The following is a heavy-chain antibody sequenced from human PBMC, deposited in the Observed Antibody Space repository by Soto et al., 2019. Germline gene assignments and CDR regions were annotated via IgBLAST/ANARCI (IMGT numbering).Heavy chain of an antibody. CDR2: IIPIFGTA. CDR3: ARDAPVRDGWYIYFDY. CDR1: GGTFSSYA. Sequence: QVQLVQSGAEVKKPGSSVKVSCKASGGTFSSYAISWVRQAPGQGLEWMGGIIPIFGTANYAQKFQGRVTITADESTSTAYMELSSLRSEDTGVYYCARDAPVRDGWYIYFDYWGQGTLVTVSS. V-gene: IGHV1-69*12. J-gene: IGHJ4*02. D-gene: IGHD6-19*01.